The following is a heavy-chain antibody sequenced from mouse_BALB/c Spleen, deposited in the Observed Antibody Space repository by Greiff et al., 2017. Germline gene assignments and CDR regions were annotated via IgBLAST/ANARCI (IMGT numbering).Heavy chain of an antibody. CDR2: ISDGGSYT. CDR1: GFTFSDYY. CDR3: ARDHGNYGWFAY. V-gene: IGHV5-4*02. J-gene: IGHJ3*01. Sequence: EVMLVESGGGLVKPGGSLKLSCAASGFTFSDYYMYWVRQTPEKRLEWVATISDGGSYTYYPDSVKGRFTISRDNAKNNLYLQMSSLKSEDTAMYYCARDHGNYGWFAYWGQGTLVTVSA. D-gene: IGHD2-1*01.